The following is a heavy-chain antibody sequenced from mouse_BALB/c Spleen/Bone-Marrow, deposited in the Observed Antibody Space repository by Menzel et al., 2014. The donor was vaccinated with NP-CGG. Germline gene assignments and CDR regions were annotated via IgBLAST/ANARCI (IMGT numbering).Heavy chain of an antibody. V-gene: IGHV3-8*02. CDR3: TRDYYGP. CDR2: ISYSGNT. D-gene: IGHD1-2*01. J-gene: IGHJ2*01. Sequence: EVKVVESGPSLVKPSQTLSLTCSVTGDSITSGYWNWIRKSPGNKLEYMGYISYSGNTYYNPSLISRISITRDTSKNQYYLQLNSVTTEDTATYYCTRDYYGPWGQGTTLTVSS. CDR1: GDSITSGY.